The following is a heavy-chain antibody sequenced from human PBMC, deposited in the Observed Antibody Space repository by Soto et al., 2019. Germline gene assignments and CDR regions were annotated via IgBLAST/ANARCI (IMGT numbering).Heavy chain of an antibody. J-gene: IGHJ5*02. CDR2: ISYDGSNK. V-gene: IGHV3-30-3*01. D-gene: IGHD3-3*01. CDR3: ARTAFSNWFDP. Sequence: GGSLRLSCAASGFTFSSYAMHWVRQAPGKGLEWVAVISYDGSNKYYADSVKGRFTISRDNSKNTLYLQMNSLRAEDTAVYYCARTAFSNWFDPWGQGTLVTVSS. CDR1: GFTFSSYA.